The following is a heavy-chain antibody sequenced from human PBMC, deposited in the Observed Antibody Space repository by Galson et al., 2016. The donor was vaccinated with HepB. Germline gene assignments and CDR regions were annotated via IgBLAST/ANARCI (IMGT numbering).Heavy chain of an antibody. D-gene: IGHD5-24*01. CDR2: ITGSGGFT. V-gene: IGHV3-23*01. J-gene: IGHJ3*02. Sequence: SLRLSCAASGFTFSSYAMNWVRQAPGKGLEWVSYITGSGGFTQYADSVKGRFTISRDNSKNTLFLQMNSLRAEDTAVFYCAKDLSYNEHAIDIWGQGTMVSVCS. CDR3: AKDLSYNEHAIDI. CDR1: GFTFSSYA.